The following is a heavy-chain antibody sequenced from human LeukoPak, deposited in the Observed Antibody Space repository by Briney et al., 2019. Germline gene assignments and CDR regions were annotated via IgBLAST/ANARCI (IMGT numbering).Heavy chain of an antibody. J-gene: IGHJ6*02. V-gene: IGHV1-69*04. D-gene: IGHD6-19*01. CDR1: GGTFSSYA. Sequence: SVKVSCKASGGTFSSYAISWVRQAPGQGLVWMGRIIPILGIANYAQKFQGRVTITADKSTSTAYMELSSLRSEDTAVYYCARETVAGTVMSYYGMDVWGQGTTVTVSS. CDR2: IIPILGIA. CDR3: ARETVAGTVMSYYGMDV.